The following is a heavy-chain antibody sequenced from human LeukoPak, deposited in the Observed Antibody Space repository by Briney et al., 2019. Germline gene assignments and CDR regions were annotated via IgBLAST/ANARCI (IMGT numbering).Heavy chain of an antibody. CDR1: GGSISSGDYY. CDR2: IYYSGST. V-gene: IGHV4-30-4*01. Sequence: SQTLSLTCTVSGGSISSGDYYWSWIRQPPGKGLEWIGYIYYSGSTHYNPSLKSRVTISVDTSKNQFSLKLSSVTAADTAVYYCARVDILTGPFSMDVWGQGTTVTVSS. D-gene: IGHD3-9*01. J-gene: IGHJ6*02. CDR3: ARVDILTGPFSMDV.